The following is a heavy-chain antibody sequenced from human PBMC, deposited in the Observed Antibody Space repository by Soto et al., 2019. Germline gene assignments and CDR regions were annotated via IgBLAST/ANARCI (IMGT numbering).Heavy chain of an antibody. J-gene: IGHJ4*02. D-gene: IGHD3-22*01. Sequence: QVQLVESGGGVVQPGRSLRLSCAASGFTFSSYAMHWVHQAPGKGLEWVAVISYDGSNKYYADSVKGRFTISRDNSKNTLYLQMNSLRAEDTAVYYCARDGDYYDIVGVDYWGQGTLVTVSS. CDR3: ARDGDYYDIVGVDY. CDR1: GFTFSSYA. CDR2: ISYDGSNK. V-gene: IGHV3-30-3*01.